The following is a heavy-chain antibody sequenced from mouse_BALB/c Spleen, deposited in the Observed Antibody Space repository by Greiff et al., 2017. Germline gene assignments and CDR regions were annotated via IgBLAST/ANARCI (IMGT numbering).Heavy chain of an antibody. CDR2: IDPSDSET. CDR3: AISLPNWYFDV. V-gene: IGHV1-69*02. D-gene: IGHD5-5*01. J-gene: IGHJ1*01. CDR1: GYTFTSYW. Sequence: QVQLQQPGAELVKPGAPVKLSCKASGYTFTSYWMNWVKQRPGRGLEWIGRIDPSDSETHYNQKFKDKATLTVDKSSSTAYIQLSSLTSEDSAVYYCAISLPNWYFDVWGAGTTVTASS.